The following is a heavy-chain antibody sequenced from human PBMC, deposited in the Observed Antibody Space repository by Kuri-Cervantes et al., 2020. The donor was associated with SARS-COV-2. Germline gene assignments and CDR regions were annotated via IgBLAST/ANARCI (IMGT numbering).Heavy chain of an antibody. CDR2: ISGSGSTK. CDR1: GFTFSDYY. CDR3: AKDPTATTEYYYAMDV. D-gene: IGHD1-7*01. Sequence: LSLTCAASGFTFSDYYMTWVRQAPGKGLEWVSYISGSGSTKYYADSVKGRFTISRDNGKNSLFLQMNSLRAEDTAVYFCAKDPTATTEYYYAMDVWGQGTTVTVSS. V-gene: IGHV3-11*01. J-gene: IGHJ6*02.